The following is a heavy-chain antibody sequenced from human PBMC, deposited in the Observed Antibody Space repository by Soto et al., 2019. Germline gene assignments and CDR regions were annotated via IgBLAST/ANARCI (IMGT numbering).Heavy chain of an antibody. J-gene: IGHJ4*02. Sequence: ASVKVSCKASGYTFTSYIKNGVRQATGQGLEWMGWMNPNSGNTGYAQKFQGRVTMTRNTSISTAYMELSSLRSEDTAVYYCARGQGRDYGDPTPDYWGQGTLVTVSS. CDR2: MNPNSGNT. CDR3: ARGQGRDYGDPTPDY. V-gene: IGHV1-8*01. CDR1: GYTFTSYI. D-gene: IGHD4-17*01.